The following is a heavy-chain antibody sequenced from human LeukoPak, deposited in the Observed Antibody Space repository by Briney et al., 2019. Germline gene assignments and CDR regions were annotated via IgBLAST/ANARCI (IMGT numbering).Heavy chain of an antibody. CDR3: ARDVGARLPGY. J-gene: IGHJ4*02. D-gene: IGHD6-6*01. Sequence: SGTLSLTCAVSGGSISSNNWWSWVRQPPGKGLEWIGEIYHSGNSNYNLSLKSRVTISVDKSKNQFSLKLSSVTAADTAVYYCARDVGARLPGYWGQGTLVTVSS. V-gene: IGHV4-4*02. CDR2: IYHSGNS. CDR1: GGSISSNNW.